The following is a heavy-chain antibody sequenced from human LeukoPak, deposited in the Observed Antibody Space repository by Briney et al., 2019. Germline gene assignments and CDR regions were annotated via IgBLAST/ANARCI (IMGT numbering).Heavy chain of an antibody. CDR2: ISSSGSTI. Sequence: PGGSLRLSCAASGFTFSDYYMSWIRQAPGKGLEWVSYISSSGSTIYYADSVKGRFTISRDKATNSLYLQMNSLRAEDTAVYYCARGGILTGVNWFDPWGQGTLVTVSS. D-gene: IGHD3-9*01. V-gene: IGHV3-11*04. J-gene: IGHJ5*02. CDR1: GFTFSDYY. CDR3: ARGGILTGVNWFDP.